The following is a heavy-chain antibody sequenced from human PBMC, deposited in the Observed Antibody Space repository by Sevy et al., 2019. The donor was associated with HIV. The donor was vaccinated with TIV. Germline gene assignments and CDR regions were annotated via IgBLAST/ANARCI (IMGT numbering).Heavy chain of an antibody. D-gene: IGHD3-3*01. V-gene: IGHV3-48*02. CDR2: INSGYTTM. CDR1: GFAFNSYS. CDR3: ARVPWDGVVLADY. J-gene: IGHJ4*02. Sequence: GGSLRLSCAASGFAFNSYSMIWVRQGPGKGLEWVSYINSGYTTMYYADSVRGRFTISRDNAKNSLYLQMNSLRDEDTAVYYCARVPWDGVVLADYWGQGTLVTVSS.